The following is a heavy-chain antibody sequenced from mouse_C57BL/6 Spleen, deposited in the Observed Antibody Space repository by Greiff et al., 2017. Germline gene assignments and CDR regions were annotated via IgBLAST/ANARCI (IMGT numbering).Heavy chain of an antibody. CDR3: GKQSPYLPGFAY. Sequence: QVQLQQPGTELVKPGASVKLSCKASGYTFTSYRMHWVKQRPGQGLEWIGNINPSNGGTNYNEKFKSKATLTVDKSSTTAYMQLSSLTSEDSAFYYSGKQSPYLPGFAYWGQGTLVTVST. D-gene: IGHD5-1*01. CDR2: INPSNGGT. J-gene: IGHJ3*01. V-gene: IGHV1-53*01. CDR1: GYTFTSYR.